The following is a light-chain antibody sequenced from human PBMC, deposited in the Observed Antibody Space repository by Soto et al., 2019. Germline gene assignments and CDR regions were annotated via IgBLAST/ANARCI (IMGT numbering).Light chain of an antibody. J-gene: IGLJ2*01. V-gene: IGLV1-44*01. CDR1: SSNIGRNS. CDR3: ASWDDNLNGPLL. CDR2: NNN. Sequence: QSALTQPPSASGTPGQRVTISCSGGSSNIGRNSVSWYQQVPGTAPKLIIFNNNERPSGIPGRFSGSKSGASASLAIVGLQSEDEADYSCASWDDNLNGPLLFGGGTKLTVL.